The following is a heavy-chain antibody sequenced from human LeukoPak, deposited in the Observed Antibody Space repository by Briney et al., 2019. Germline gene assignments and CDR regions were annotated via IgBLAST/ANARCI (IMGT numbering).Heavy chain of an antibody. CDR3: ARGSWSSSSNLD. CDR1: GYTFTSYY. Sequence: ASVKVSCKASGYTFTSYYMHWVRQAPGQGLEWMGWINPNSGGTNYAQKFQGRVTMTRDTSISTAYMELSRLRSDDTAVYYCARGSWSSSSNLDWGQGTLVTVSS. J-gene: IGHJ4*02. V-gene: IGHV1-2*02. D-gene: IGHD6-6*01. CDR2: INPNSGGT.